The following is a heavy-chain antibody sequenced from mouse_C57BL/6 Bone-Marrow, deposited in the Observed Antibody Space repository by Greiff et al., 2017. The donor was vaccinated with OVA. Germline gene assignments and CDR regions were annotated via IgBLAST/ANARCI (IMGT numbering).Heavy chain of an antibody. CDR1: GYSITSGYY. CDR3: ARDLYYYGSSYWYFDG. Sequence: ESGPGLVKPSQSLSLTCSVTGYSITSGYYWNWIRQFPGNKLEWMGYISYDGSNNYNPSLKNRISITRDTSKNQFFLKLNSVTTEDTATYYCARDLYYYGSSYWYFDGWGTGTTVTVAS. V-gene: IGHV3-6*01. J-gene: IGHJ1*03. D-gene: IGHD1-1*01. CDR2: ISYDGSN.